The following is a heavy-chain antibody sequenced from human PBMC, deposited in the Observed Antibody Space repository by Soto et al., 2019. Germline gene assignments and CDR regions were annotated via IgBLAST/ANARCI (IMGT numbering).Heavy chain of an antibody. CDR1: GGSISSGDDY. V-gene: IGHV4-30-4*01. D-gene: IGHD3-16*01. CDR2: IYYNGNT. CDR3: ARGMGIPVTAPHFGD. Sequence: QVQLQESGPGPVKPSETLALTCTVSGGSISSGDDYWNWIRQSPGKGLEWLGYIYYNGNTYYNPSLESRLTMSVDTSKNQFSLQLISVTAEDTAVYYCARGMGIPVTAPHFGDWGQGILVTVSA. J-gene: IGHJ4*02.